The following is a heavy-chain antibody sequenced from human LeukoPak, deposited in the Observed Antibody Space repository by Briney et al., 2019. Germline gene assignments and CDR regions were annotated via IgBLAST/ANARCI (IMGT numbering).Heavy chain of an antibody. Sequence: GGSLRLSCAASGFPFSTHSLNWVRQAPGKGLEWVSSISAGGDFVYYGDSVKGRFTISRDNSKNTLYLQMNSLRAEDTAVYYCARDTMSSYGDYPPGPLDYWGQGTLVTVSS. CDR2: ISAGGDFV. CDR1: GFPFSTHS. CDR3: ARDTMSSYGDYPPGPLDY. V-gene: IGHV3-21*01. D-gene: IGHD4-17*01. J-gene: IGHJ4*02.